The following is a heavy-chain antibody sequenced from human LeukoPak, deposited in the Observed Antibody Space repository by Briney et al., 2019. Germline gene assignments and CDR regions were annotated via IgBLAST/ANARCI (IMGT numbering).Heavy chain of an antibody. J-gene: IGHJ4*02. Sequence: SETLSLTCTVSGGSISSYYWSWFRKPPGKGLEWIGYIYYSGSTNYNPSLKSRVTISVDTSKNQFSLKLSSVTAADTAVYYCARDHTAMGFDYWGQGTLVTVSS. CDR3: ARDHTAMGFDY. CDR2: IYYSGST. V-gene: IGHV4-59*01. D-gene: IGHD5-18*01. CDR1: GGSISSYY.